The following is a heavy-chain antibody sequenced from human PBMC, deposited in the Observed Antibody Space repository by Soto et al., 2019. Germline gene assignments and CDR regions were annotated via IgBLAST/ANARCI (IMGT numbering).Heavy chain of an antibody. CDR1: GGSISSYY. D-gene: IGHD2-2*01. CDR2: IYTSGST. CDR3: ARACSSNSCYDVFDY. V-gene: IGHV4-4*07. Sequence: QVQLQESGPGLLKPSETLSLTCTVSGGSISSYYWSWIRQPAGKGLEWIGRIYTSGSTNYRPTLKSRVTMSVDTSKNQFSLKLSSVTAPDTAVYYCARACSSNSCYDVFDYWGQGTLVTVSS. J-gene: IGHJ4*02.